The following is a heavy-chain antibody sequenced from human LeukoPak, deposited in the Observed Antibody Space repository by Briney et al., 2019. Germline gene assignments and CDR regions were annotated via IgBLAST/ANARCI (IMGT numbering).Heavy chain of an antibody. CDR3: ARDYDISSGAMDV. D-gene: IGHD3-9*01. V-gene: IGHV3-48*03. J-gene: IGHJ6*04. CDR1: GFTFSTSE. Sequence: PGGSLRLSCVAAGFTFSTSEMKWVRQAPGKGLEWVSYISSSGTTISYADSVRGRFITSRDNAKNSLYLQMNSLRAEDTSIYYCARDYDISSGAMDVWGKGTTVTVSS. CDR2: ISSSGTTI.